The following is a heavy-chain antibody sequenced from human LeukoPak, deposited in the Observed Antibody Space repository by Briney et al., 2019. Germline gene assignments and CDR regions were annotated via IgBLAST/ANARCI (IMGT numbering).Heavy chain of an antibody. CDR2: IYYSGRT. J-gene: IGHJ5*02. CDR3: AREVRAQGWFDP. Sequence: SETLSLTCTVSGGSISSGGYYWSWIRQHPGKGLEWIGYIYYSGRTYYNPSLKSRVTISVDTSKNQFSLKLSSVTAADTAVYYCAREVRAQGWFDPWGQGTLVTVSS. D-gene: IGHD3-10*01. CDR1: GGSISSGGYY. V-gene: IGHV4-31*03.